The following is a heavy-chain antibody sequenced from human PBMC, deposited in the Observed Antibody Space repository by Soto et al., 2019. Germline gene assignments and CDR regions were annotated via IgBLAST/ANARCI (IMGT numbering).Heavy chain of an antibody. CDR3: ATSISMILVATPGGMDV. CDR1: GYTLSELL. Sequence: GSPVKVSCKVSGYTLSELLMQWVRQAAGKGIEWKGGFGPEDCETIYTQKFKCRVTMTEDTSTDTANMELSSLRSEDTAAYYCATSISMILVATPGGMDVWGQGTTVTVSS. J-gene: IGHJ6*02. V-gene: IGHV1-24*01. D-gene: IGHD3-22*01. CDR2: FGPEDCET.